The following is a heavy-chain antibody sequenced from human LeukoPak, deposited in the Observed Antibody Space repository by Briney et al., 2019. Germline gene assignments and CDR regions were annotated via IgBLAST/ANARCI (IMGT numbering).Heavy chain of an antibody. D-gene: IGHD2-2*03. V-gene: IGHV3-30*04. CDR1: GFTFTTYA. J-gene: IGHJ5*02. CDR3: AKDGYSSSARCYGWFDP. Sequence: GGSLRLSCAASGFTFTTYAMHWVRQAPGKGLEWVAVMSYDGSDNYYADSVRGRFTISRDISKNTLYLQMNSLRAEDTAVYYCAKDGYSSSARCYGWFDPWGQGTLVTVSS. CDR2: MSYDGSDN.